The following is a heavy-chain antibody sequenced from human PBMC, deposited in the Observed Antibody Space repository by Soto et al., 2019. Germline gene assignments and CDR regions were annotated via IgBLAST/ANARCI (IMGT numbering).Heavy chain of an antibody. V-gene: IGHV1-58*02. CDR2: IVVGTGNT. D-gene: IGHD6-6*01. Sequence: SVKVSCKASGFNFGSSAIQWVRQARGHRLEWIGWIVVGTGNTNYAQKFQDRVTITRDISISTAYMELSSLRSEDTAVYYCARRGLSSSSTFRYFYYGMDAWGQGTTVTVSS. CDR1: GFNFGSSA. J-gene: IGHJ6*02. CDR3: ARRGLSSSSTFRYFYYGMDA.